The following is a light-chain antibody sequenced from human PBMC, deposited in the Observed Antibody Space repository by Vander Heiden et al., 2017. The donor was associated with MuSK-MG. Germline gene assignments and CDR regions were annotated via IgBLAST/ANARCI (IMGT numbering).Light chain of an antibody. J-gene: IGLJ2*01. CDR3: QAWDSSTVV. CDR2: QGS. Sequence: SYELTPPPPVSVSPGQTASITCSGDKLGDKYACWYQQKPGQSPVLVIYQGSKRPSGVPERFSGSNAGNTATLTICGTQAMDEADYYCQAWDSSTVVFGGGTKLTVL. CDR1: KLGDKY. V-gene: IGLV3-1*01.